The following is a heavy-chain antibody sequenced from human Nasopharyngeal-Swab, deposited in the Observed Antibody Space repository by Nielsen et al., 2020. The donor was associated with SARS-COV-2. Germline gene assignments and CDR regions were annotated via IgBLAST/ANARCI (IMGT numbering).Heavy chain of an antibody. D-gene: IGHD2-8*01. CDR1: GYTFTSYD. Sequence: ASVKVSCKASGYTFTSYDINWVRQATGQGLEWMGWMNPNSGNTGYAQKFRGRVTMTRNTSISTAYMELSSLRSEDTAVYYCARPAYCTNGVCYGNYFDYWGQGTLVTVSS. V-gene: IGHV1-8*01. J-gene: IGHJ4*02. CDR3: ARPAYCTNGVCYGNYFDY. CDR2: MNPNSGNT.